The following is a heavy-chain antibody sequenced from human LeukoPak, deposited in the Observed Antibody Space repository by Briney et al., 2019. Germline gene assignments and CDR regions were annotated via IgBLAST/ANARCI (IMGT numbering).Heavy chain of an antibody. V-gene: IGHV3-23*01. CDR1: GFTFSSYG. CDR3: ARDQRVVVTAIDYYYYTDV. D-gene: IGHD2-21*02. Sequence: GGTLRLSCAASGFTFSSYGMSWVRQAPGKGLEWVSAISGSGGSTYYADSVKGRFTISRDNSKNTLYLQMNSLRAEDTAVYYCARDQRVVVTAIDYYYYTDVWGKGTTVTVSS. CDR2: ISGSGGST. J-gene: IGHJ6*03.